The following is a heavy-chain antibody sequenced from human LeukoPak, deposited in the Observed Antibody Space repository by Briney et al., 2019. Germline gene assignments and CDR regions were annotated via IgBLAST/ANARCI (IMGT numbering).Heavy chain of an antibody. V-gene: IGHV1-18*01. J-gene: IGHJ1*01. CDR1: GYTFTSYG. CDR2: ISAYNGNT. CDR3: ARTVDVVVPAANLYFQH. Sequence: ASVKVSCKASGYTFTSYGISWVRQAPGQGLEWMGWISAYNGNTNYAQKLQGRVTMTTDTSTSTAYMELRSLRSDDTAVYYCARTVDVVVPAANLYFQHWGQGTLVTVSS. D-gene: IGHD2-2*01.